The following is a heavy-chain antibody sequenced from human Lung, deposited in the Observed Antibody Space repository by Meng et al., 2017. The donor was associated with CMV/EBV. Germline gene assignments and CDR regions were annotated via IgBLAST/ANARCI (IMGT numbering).Heavy chain of an antibody. D-gene: IGHD1-26*01. J-gene: IGHJ4*02. CDR1: GYTFTNYG. CDR3: ARVEVGITSGDY. Sequence: QAQLVHSGGEAKKPGDPVKVYCKASGYTFTNYGITWVRQAPGQGLEWMGWINAYNGDTNYAQTLQGRVTMTTDTSTSTAYMELRSLRSDDTAVYYCARVEVGITSGDYWGQGTLVTVSS. V-gene: IGHV1-18*01. CDR2: INAYNGDT.